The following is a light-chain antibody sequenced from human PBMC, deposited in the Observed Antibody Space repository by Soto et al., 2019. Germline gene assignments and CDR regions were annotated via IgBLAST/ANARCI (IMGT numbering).Light chain of an antibody. Sequence: QSVLTQSPSASGTPGQRVTISCSGRASTIGRNYVYWYQQLPGTAPKLLIYRNSQRPSGVPDRFSGSKSGTSASLAISGLRSEDEADYYCAAWDDNLSGLYVFGAGTKLTVL. CDR3: AAWDDNLSGLYV. J-gene: IGLJ1*01. CDR1: ASTIGRNY. V-gene: IGLV1-47*01. CDR2: RNS.